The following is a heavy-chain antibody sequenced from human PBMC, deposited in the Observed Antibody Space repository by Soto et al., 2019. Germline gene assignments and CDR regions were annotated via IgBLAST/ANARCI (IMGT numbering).Heavy chain of an antibody. J-gene: IGHJ6*02. V-gene: IGHV3-7*03. CDR1: GFTFSSYW. CDR2: IKEDGSEK. CDR3: ARDPPATRHGMDV. Sequence: EVQVVESGGGLVQPGGSLRLSCAASGFTFSSYWMSWVRQAPGKGLEWVANIKEDGSEKFYVDSVRGRFTISRDNAKNTLYLQMKSLRAEDTAVYYCARDPPATRHGMDVWGQGTTVTVSS.